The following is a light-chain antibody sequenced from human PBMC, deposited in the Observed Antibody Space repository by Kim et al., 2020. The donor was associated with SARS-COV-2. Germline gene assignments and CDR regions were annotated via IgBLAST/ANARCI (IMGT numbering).Light chain of an antibody. CDR1: NHNVGDQG. Sequence: QTATLTGTGSNHNVGDQGASWLQQRQSHPPKLLFYRNNNRPSGTSARLSASRSGNTASLTIIGLQPEDEADYYCTAWDTSLSTQVFGGGTKLTVL. V-gene: IGLV10-54*01. CDR2: RNN. CDR3: TAWDTSLSTQV. J-gene: IGLJ3*02.